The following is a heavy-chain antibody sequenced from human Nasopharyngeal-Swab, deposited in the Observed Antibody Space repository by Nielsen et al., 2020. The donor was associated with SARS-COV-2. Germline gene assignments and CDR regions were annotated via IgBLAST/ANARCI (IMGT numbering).Heavy chain of an antibody. D-gene: IGHD4-17*01. J-gene: IGHJ4*02. Sequence: WIRQPPGKGLGWVAFIAHDASNEYYGDSVKGRFSISRDSSKNTLYLQMDSLRGEDTAVYYCARDAPAHYGAFYWGRGTLVTVSS. CDR2: IAHDASNE. V-gene: IGHV3-30*03. CDR3: ARDAPAHYGAFY.